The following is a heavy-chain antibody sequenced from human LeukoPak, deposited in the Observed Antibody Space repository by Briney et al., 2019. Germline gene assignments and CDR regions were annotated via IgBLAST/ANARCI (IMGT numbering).Heavy chain of an antibody. CDR1: GFTFSIYD. CDR2: IGTAGDT. CDR3: ARAPEGRTQFDY. J-gene: IGHJ4*02. V-gene: IGHV3-13*01. Sequence: SGGSLRLSCAASGFTFSIYDMHWVRQATGKGLEWVSAIGTAGDTYYPGSVKGRFTISRENAKNSLYLQMNSLRAGDTAVYYCARAPEGRTQFDYWGQGTLVTVSS. D-gene: IGHD1-14*01.